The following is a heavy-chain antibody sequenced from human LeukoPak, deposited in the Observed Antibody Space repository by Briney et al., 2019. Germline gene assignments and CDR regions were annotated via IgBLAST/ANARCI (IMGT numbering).Heavy chain of an antibody. CDR1: GGSISSGDYY. Sequence: SETLSLTCTVPGGSISSGDYYWSWIRQPPGKGLEWIGYIYYSGSTYYNPSLKSRVTISVDTSKNQFFLKLSSVTAADTAVYYCARAERAVTPEEAFDIWGQGTMVTVSS. V-gene: IGHV4-30-4*01. CDR2: IYYSGST. J-gene: IGHJ3*02. CDR3: ARAERAVTPEEAFDI. D-gene: IGHD4-17*01.